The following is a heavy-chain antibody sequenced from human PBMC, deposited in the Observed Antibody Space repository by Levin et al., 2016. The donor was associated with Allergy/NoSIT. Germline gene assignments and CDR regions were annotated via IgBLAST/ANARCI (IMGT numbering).Heavy chain of an antibody. CDR3: ARDPRYCSSTSCYTG. D-gene: IGHD2-2*02. Sequence: VRQAPGKGLEWVSSISSSSSYIYYADSVKGRFTISRDNAKNSLYLQMNSLRAEDTAVYYCARDPRYCSSTSCYTGWGQGTLVTVSS. J-gene: IGHJ4*02. CDR2: ISSSSSYI. V-gene: IGHV3-21*01.